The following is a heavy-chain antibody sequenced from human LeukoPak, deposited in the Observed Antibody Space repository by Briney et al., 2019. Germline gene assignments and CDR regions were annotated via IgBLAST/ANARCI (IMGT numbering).Heavy chain of an antibody. V-gene: IGHV4-39*07. D-gene: IGHD3-10*01. J-gene: IGHJ5*02. Sequence: SETLSLICTGSGGHIRYSNSYRGWIRQPQGEGVELIGNFYFSGSTYYKQSLKSQVTVSVDPPKNQFSLKLRSVTAAAAAVYYCARGGYYGLGNDFRFDPWGQGTLVTDSS. CDR3: ARGGYYGLGNDFRFDP. CDR2: FYFSGST. CDR1: GGHIRYSNSY.